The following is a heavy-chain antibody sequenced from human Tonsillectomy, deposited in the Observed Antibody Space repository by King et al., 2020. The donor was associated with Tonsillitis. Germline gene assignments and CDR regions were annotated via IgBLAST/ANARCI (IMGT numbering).Heavy chain of an antibody. D-gene: IGHD3-22*01. V-gene: IGHV1-69*01. J-gene: IGHJ3*02. CDR3: ARAWGRGHRSGCDAWEI. CDR2: IIPIFDTP. Sequence: VQLVQSGAEVKKPGSSVKVSCKASGGTFSSYAISWVRQAPGQGLEWMGGIIPIFDTPNYAQKFQGRVTITADESTSTANMELSSLRSEDTAVYYCARAWGRGHRSGCDAWEIWGQGTVGTVSS. CDR1: GGTFSSYA.